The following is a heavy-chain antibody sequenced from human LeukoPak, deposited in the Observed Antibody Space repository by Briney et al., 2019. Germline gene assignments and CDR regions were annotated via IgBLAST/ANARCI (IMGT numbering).Heavy chain of an antibody. V-gene: IGHV3-7*04. CDR3: AGLRPYSSSWYAYYGMDV. Sequence: GGSLRLSCVASGFTFSSYWMSWVRQAPGKGLEWVANIKQDGTQNYYVDSVKGRFTISRDNAKNSLYLQMNSLRAEETAVYYCAGLRPYSSSWYAYYGMDVWGQGTTVTVSS. D-gene: IGHD6-13*01. CDR1: GFTFSSYW. J-gene: IGHJ6*02. CDR2: IKQDGTQN.